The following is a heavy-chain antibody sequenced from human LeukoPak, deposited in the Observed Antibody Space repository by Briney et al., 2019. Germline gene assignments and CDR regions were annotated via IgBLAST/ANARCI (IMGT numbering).Heavy chain of an antibody. D-gene: IGHD3-3*01. CDR2: INHSGST. CDR3: VRGYYDFWSGYYPLDY. V-gene: IGHV4-34*01. J-gene: IGHJ4*02. CDR1: GGSFSGYY. Sequence: SETLSLTCAVYGGSFSGYYWSWIRQPPGKGLEWIGEINHSGSTNYNPSLKSRVTISVDTSKTQFSLKLSSVTAADTAVYYSVRGYYDFWSGYYPLDYWGQGTLVTVSS.